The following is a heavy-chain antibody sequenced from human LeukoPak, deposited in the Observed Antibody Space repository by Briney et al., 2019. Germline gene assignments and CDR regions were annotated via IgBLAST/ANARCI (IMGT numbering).Heavy chain of an antibody. J-gene: IGHJ6*02. CDR3: AREADSSSWGYYYGMDV. CDR2: IIPILGIA. Sequence: SVKVSCKASGGTFSSYAISWVRQAPGQGLEWMGRIIPILGIANYAQKFQGRVTITADKSTSTAYMELSSLRSEDTAVYYCAREADSSSWGYYYGMDVWGQGTTVTVSS. D-gene: IGHD6-13*01. CDR1: GGTFSSYA. V-gene: IGHV1-69*04.